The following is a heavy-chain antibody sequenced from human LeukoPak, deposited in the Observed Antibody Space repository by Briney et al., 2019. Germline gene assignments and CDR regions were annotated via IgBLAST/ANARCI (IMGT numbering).Heavy chain of an antibody. D-gene: IGHD3-9*01. Sequence: PSETLSLTCAVSGGSISSSNWWRWVRQPPGKGLEWTGEIYHSGSTNYNPSLKSRVTISVDKSKNQFSLKLSSVTAADTAVYYCARDGPRTYYDILTGYYTFDPWGQGTLVTVSS. J-gene: IGHJ5*02. V-gene: IGHV4-4*02. CDR3: ARDGPRTYYDILTGYYTFDP. CDR2: IYHSGST. CDR1: GGSISSSNW.